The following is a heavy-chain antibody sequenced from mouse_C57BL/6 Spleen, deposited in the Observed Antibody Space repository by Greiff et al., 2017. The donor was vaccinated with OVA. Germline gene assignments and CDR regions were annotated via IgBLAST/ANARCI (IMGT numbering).Heavy chain of an antibody. V-gene: IGHV6-3*01. D-gene: IGHD2-4*01. CDR3: TVPYDYDPMDY. CDR1: GFTFSNYW. CDR2: IRLKSDNYAT. Sequence: EVKLLESGGGLVQPGGSMKLSCVASGFTFSNYWMNWVRQSPEKGLEWVAQIRLKSDNYATHYAESVKGRFTISRDDSKSSVYLQMNNLRAEDTGIYYCTVPYDYDPMDYWGQGTSVTVSS. J-gene: IGHJ4*01.